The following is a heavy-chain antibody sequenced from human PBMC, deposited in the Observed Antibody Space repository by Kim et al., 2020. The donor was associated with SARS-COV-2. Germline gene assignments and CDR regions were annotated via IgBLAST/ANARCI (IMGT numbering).Heavy chain of an antibody. CDR1: GGSISSSSYY. CDR2: IYYSGST. CDR3: ARLRGGNFKVSDY. J-gene: IGHJ4*02. V-gene: IGHV4-39*01. Sequence: SETLSLTCTVSGGSISSSSYYWGWIRQPPGKGLEWIGSIYYSGSTYYNPSLKSRVTISVDTSKNQFSLKLSSVTAADTAVYYCARLRGGNFKVSDYWGQG. D-gene: IGHD2-21*02.